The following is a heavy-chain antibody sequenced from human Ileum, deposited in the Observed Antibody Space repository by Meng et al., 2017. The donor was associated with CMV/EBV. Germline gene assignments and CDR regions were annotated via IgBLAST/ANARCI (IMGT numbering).Heavy chain of an antibody. J-gene: IGHJ6*02. CDR3: ARVHAGGYDCWSGYYGPHYYYGMDV. D-gene: IGHD3-3*01. CDR2: IYYSGST. V-gene: IGHV4-39*07. Sequence: SETLSLTCTVSGGSISSSSYYWGWIRQPPGKGLEWIGSIYYSGSTYYNPSLKSRVTISVDTSKNQFSLKLSSVTAADTAVYYCARVHAGGYDCWSGYYGPHYYYGMDVWGQGTTVTVSS. CDR1: GGSISSSSYY.